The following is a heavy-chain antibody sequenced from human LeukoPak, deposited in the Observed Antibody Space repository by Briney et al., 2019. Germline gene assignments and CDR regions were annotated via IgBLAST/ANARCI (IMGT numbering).Heavy chain of an antibody. D-gene: IGHD2-21*01. CDR3: IRDEALWRLDY. V-gene: IGHV3-74*03. J-gene: IGHJ4*02. CDR2: IDERGRNA. CDR1: GFSFSNHW. Sequence: GGSLRLSCAASGFSFSNHWMHWVRQAPGKGLVWVSRIDERGRNAMYADSVKGRFSISRDNAKNTVYLQMNSLKAEDTGVYYCIRDEALWRLDYWGQGPLVTVSS.